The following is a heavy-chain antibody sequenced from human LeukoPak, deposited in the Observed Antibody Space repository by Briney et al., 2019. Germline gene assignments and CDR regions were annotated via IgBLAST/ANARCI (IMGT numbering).Heavy chain of an antibody. Sequence: GGSLRLSCAASGFTFSSYSINWVRQAPGKGLEWVSSISSSSTYIYYADSVKGRFTISRDNAENSLSLQMNSLRAEDTAVYYCAREATDGTTDYWGQGTLVTVSS. D-gene: IGHD1-14*01. CDR2: ISSSSTYI. V-gene: IGHV3-21*01. J-gene: IGHJ4*02. CDR1: GFTFSSYS. CDR3: AREATDGTTDY.